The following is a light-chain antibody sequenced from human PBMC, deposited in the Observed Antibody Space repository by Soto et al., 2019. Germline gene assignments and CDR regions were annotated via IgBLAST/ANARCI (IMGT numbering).Light chain of an antibody. V-gene: IGKV3-11*01. CDR1: QSVSSF. CDR2: DAS. J-gene: IGKJ1*01. CDR3: QQRSKWPPT. Sequence: IFLTESAPTLSVSPGRVATLSWRASQSVSSFLAWYQQKPGQAPRLLIFDASNRATGIPARFSGSGSGTDFSLTISSLEPEDFAVYYCQQRSKWPPTFGQGTKVDIK.